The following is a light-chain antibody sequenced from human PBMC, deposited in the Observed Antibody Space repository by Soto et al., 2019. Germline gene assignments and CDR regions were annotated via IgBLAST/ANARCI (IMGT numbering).Light chain of an antibody. J-gene: IGKJ1*01. Sequence: EIVLTQSPGTLSLSPGESATLSCRASQNIDKNYLAWFQHKPGQAPSLLIYGASSRATGIPDRFSGSGSGTDFTLSISRLEPEDFAVYYCQQYGSSPRTFGQGTKVDIK. CDR1: QNIDKNY. V-gene: IGKV3-20*01. CDR3: QQYGSSPRT. CDR2: GAS.